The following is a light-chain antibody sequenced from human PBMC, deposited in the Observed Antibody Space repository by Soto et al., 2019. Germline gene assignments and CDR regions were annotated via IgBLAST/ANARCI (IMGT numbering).Light chain of an antibody. CDR1: ETAGSF. J-gene: IGKJ1*01. Sequence: EIALTQSPATLSLSPGERATLSCRASETAGSFLAWYQQKPGQAPRLLIYDASNRATGIPARFSGSGSGTDFTLVISSLEPEGFAVYYCQQRNNWSWTFGQGTKVDI. CDR2: DAS. CDR3: QQRNNWSWT. V-gene: IGKV3-11*01.